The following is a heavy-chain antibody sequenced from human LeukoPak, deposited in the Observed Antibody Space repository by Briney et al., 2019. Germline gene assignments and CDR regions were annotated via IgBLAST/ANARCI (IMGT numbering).Heavy chain of an antibody. CDR1: GYTFTSYD. CDR2: MNPNSGNT. Sequence: ASVKVSCKASGYTFTSYDINWVRQATGQGLEWMGWMNPNSGNTGYEQKFQGRVTITRNTSISTAYMELSSLRSEDTAVYYCARRAVAHNYYYYMDVWGKGTTVTVSS. D-gene: IGHD6-19*01. J-gene: IGHJ6*03. CDR3: ARRAVAHNYYYYMDV. V-gene: IGHV1-8*03.